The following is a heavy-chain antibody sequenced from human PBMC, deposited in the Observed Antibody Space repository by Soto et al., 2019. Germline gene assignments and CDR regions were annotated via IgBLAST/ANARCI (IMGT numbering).Heavy chain of an antibody. V-gene: IGHV1-18*01. Sequence: GASVKVSCKASGYTFTSYGISWVRQAPGQGLEWMGWISAYNGNTNYAQKLQGRVTMTTDTSTSTAYMELSSLRSEDTAVYYCARAPVVVTAISAYYFDYWGQGTLVTVSS. CDR3: ARAPVVVTAISAYYFDY. CDR1: GYTFTSYG. CDR2: ISAYNGNT. D-gene: IGHD2-21*02. J-gene: IGHJ4*02.